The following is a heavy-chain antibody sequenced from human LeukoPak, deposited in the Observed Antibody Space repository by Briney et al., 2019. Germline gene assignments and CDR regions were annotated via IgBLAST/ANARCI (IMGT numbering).Heavy chain of an antibody. V-gene: IGHV1-46*01. CDR2: INPSGGST. CDR3: ARDRGYSGYDIGGRLYYYYYMDV. CDR1: GYTFTSYY. Sequence: ASVKVSCKASGYTFTSYYMHWVRQAPGQGLEWMGIINPSGGSTSYSQKFQGRVTMTRDMSTSTVYMELSSLRSEDTAVYYCARDRGYSGYDIGGRLYYYYYMDVWGKGTTVTVSS. J-gene: IGHJ6*03. D-gene: IGHD5-12*01.